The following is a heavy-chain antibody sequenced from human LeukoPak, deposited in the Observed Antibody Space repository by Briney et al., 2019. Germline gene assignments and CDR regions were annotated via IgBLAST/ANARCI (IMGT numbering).Heavy chain of an antibody. V-gene: IGHV3-48*04. CDR3: ARDCSGGSCYSFHYYYGMDV. CDR2: ISSSGSTI. D-gene: IGHD2-15*01. J-gene: IGHJ6*02. CDR1: TLILSDYI. Sequence: GGSLRLSCTASTLILSDYIIDWVRQAPGKGLEWVSYISSSGSTIYYADSVKGRFTISRDNAKNSLYLQMNSLRAEDTAVYYCARDCSGGSCYSFHYYYGMDVWGQGTTVTVSS.